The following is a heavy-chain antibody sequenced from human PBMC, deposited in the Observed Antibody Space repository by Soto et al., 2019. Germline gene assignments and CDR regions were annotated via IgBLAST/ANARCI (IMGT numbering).Heavy chain of an antibody. J-gene: IGHJ4*02. D-gene: IGHD4-17*01. CDR1: GFTLSRYW. CDR2: IKEDGSEI. Sequence: GSLRLSCVGSGFTLSRYWLTWVRQAPGKGLEWLANIKEDGSEIYYVDSVKGRFTTSRGNAKNSLYLQMNSLRAEDTAVYYCARVVSGRDYGDSIDCWGRGTLVTVSS. CDR3: ARVVSGRDYGDSIDC. V-gene: IGHV3-7*03.